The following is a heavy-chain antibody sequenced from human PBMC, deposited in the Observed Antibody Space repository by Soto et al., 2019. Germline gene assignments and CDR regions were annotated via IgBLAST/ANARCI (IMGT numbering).Heavy chain of an antibody. J-gene: IGHJ5*02. CDR2: ISGSGGST. CDR3: AKSPYQLLVSPKDGNWFDP. V-gene: IGHV3-23*01. D-gene: IGHD2-2*01. Sequence: PGGSLRLSCAASGFTFSSYAMSWVRQAPGKGLEWVSAISGSGGSTYYADSVKGRFTISRDNSKNTLYLQMNSLRAEDTAVYYCAKSPYQLLVSPKDGNWFDPWGQGTLVTVSS. CDR1: GFTFSSYA.